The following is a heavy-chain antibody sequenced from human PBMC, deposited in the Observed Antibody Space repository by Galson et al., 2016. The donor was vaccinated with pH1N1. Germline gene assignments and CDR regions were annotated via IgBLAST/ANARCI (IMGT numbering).Heavy chain of an antibody. V-gene: IGHV3-7*01. Sequence: SLRLSCAASGFTFSTYWMNWVRQAPGKGLEWVANINQDVSDKYYVDSVKGRFTISRDNAKNSLYLQMNSLRDEDTALCYCARAAFGQQSLWGQGTTVTVSS. CDR1: GFTFSTYW. CDR2: INQDVSDK. CDR3: ARAAFGQQSL. J-gene: IGHJ6*02. D-gene: IGHD3-16*01.